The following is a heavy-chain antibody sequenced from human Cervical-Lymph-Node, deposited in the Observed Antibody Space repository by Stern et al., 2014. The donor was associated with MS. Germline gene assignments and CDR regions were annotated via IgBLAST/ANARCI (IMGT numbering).Heavy chain of an antibody. J-gene: IGHJ4*02. D-gene: IGHD1-26*01. CDR3: ARELRRGRTNSGSYYSSPFHPGGTFFDY. CDR2: IIPIFGTA. V-gene: IGHV1-69*01. CDR1: GGTFSSYA. Sequence: QVQLVESGAEVKKPGSSVKVSCKASGGTFSSYAISWVRQAPGQGLEWMGGIIPIFGTANYAQTFQGRVTITADESTSTADMELSSLRSEDTAVYYCARELRRGRTNSGSYYSSPFHPGGTFFDYWGQGTLVTVSS.